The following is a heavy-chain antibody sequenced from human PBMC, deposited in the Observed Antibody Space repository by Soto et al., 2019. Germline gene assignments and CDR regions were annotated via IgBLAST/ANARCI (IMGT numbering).Heavy chain of an antibody. Sequence: ASVKVSCKASGYTFSSYAMHWVRQAPGQRLEWMGWINAGYGNTKSSQKFQDRVTTSRDTSASTAYMELTSLRSEDTAVYYCARDTGDGTFDFWGQGTLVTVSS. V-gene: IGHV1-3*01. CDR3: ARDTGDGTFDF. J-gene: IGHJ4*02. CDR1: GYTFSSYA. D-gene: IGHD7-27*01. CDR2: INAGYGNT.